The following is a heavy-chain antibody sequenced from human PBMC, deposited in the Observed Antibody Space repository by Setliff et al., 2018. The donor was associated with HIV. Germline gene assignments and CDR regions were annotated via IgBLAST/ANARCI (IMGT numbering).Heavy chain of an antibody. J-gene: IGHJ6*02. V-gene: IGHV4-39*07. Sequence: SETLSLTCTVSGGSISSGSYYWSWIRQPPGKGLEWIGSIYHSGSAYYNPFLKSRVTISVDTSKNQFSLNLSSVTAADTAVYYCARAPRTSGVVGYYYYYGMDVWGQGTTVTAP. CDR1: GGSISSGSYY. CDR2: IYHSGSA. D-gene: IGHD2-21*01. CDR3: ARAPRTSGVVGYYYYYGMDV.